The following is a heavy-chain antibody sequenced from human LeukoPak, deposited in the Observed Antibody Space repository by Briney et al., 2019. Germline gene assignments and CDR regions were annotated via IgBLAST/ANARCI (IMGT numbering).Heavy chain of an antibody. CDR2: IRSKAYGETT. D-gene: IGHD1-7*01. Sequence: GGSLRLSCTGSGFTFSDFAMSWFRQAPGKGLEWVGFIRSKAYGETTENAASVKGRFTISRDDSKSIAYLQMNSLKTEDTALYYCTRLGGNYVSSSGYMDVWGKGTPVTVSS. CDR1: GFTFSDFA. CDR3: TRLGGNYVSSSGYMDV. V-gene: IGHV3-49*03. J-gene: IGHJ6*03.